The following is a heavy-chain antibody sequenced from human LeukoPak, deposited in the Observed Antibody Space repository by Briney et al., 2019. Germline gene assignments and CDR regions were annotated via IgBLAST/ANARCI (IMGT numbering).Heavy chain of an antibody. CDR3: ARVPTRMVRRKPPFDF. CDR2: MNPNSGNT. D-gene: IGHD3-10*01. Sequence: ASVKVSCKASGYTFTSYDINWVRQATGQGLEWTGWMNPNSGNTDYAQKLQGRVTMTRNTSISTAYMELSSLRSEDTAVYYCARVPTRMVRRKPPFDFWGQGTLVTVSS. CDR1: GYTFTSYD. J-gene: IGHJ4*02. V-gene: IGHV1-8*01.